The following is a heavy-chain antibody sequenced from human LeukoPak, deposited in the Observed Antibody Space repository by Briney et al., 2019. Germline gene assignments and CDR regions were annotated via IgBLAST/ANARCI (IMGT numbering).Heavy chain of an antibody. CDR3: ARAVPLITNDAFDI. D-gene: IGHD3-22*01. CDR1: GFTFSSYA. Sequence: GGSLRLSCAASGFTFSSYAMHWVRQAPGKGLEWVSRINSDGSSTSYADSVKGRFTISRDNAKNTLYLQMNSLRAEDTAVYYCARAVPLITNDAFDIWGQGTMVTVSS. CDR2: INSDGSST. V-gene: IGHV3-74*01. J-gene: IGHJ3*02.